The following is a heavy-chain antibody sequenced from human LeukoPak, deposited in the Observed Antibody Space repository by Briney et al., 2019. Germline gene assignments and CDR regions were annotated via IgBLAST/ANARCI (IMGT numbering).Heavy chain of an antibody. V-gene: IGHV3-23*01. Sequence: GGSLRLSCSASGFTFDNYAMSWVRQAPGKGLEWVSGISASGDITYYADSVKGRFTVSRDNSKSTLYLQMSSLRAEDTAVYYCAKVRAYDELGNPYWHFDLWGRGTLVTVSS. CDR3: AKVRAYDELGNPYWHFDL. CDR2: ISASGDIT. J-gene: IGHJ2*01. D-gene: IGHD3-3*01. CDR1: GFTFDNYA.